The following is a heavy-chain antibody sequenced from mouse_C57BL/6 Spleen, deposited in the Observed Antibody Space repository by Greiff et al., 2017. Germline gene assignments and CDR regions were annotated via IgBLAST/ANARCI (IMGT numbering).Heavy chain of an antibody. CDR1: GFTFTDYY. V-gene: IGHV7-3*01. CDR2: IRNKANGYTT. Sequence: EVKLVESGGGLVQPGGSLSLSCAASGFTFTDYYMSWVRQPPGKALEWLGFIRNKANGYTTEYSASVKGRFTISRDNSQSILYLQMNALRAEDSATYYCARYGGRGDAMDYWGQGTSVTVSS. CDR3: ARYGGRGDAMDY. J-gene: IGHJ4*01.